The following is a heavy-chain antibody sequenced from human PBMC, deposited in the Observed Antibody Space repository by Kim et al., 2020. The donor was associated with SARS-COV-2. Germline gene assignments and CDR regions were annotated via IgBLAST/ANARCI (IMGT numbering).Heavy chain of an antibody. CDR3: ARGGERNYYDSSGYYPTDY. CDR2: INHSGST. CDR1: GGSFSGYY. J-gene: IGHJ4*02. V-gene: IGHV4-34*01. Sequence: SETLSLTCAVYGGSFSGYYWSWIRQPPGKGLEWIGEINHSGSTNYNPSLKSRVTISVDTSKNQFSLKLSSVTAADTAVYYCARGGERNYYDSSGYYPTDYWGQGTLVTVSS. D-gene: IGHD3-22*01.